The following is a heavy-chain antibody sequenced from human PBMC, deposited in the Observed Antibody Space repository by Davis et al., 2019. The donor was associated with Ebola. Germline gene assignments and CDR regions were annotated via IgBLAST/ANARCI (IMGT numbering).Heavy chain of an antibody. J-gene: IGHJ4*02. CDR1: GGTFSNFA. D-gene: IGHD6-19*01. CDR2: IIPLFGTT. Sequence: SVKVSCKASGGTFSNFAISWVRQAPGQGLEWMGGIIPLFGTTNYAQNFKGRVTITADESTTTAYMELSSLRSEDTAMYYCALRVAGGYWGQGTLVTVSS. CDR3: ALRVAGGY. V-gene: IGHV1-69*13.